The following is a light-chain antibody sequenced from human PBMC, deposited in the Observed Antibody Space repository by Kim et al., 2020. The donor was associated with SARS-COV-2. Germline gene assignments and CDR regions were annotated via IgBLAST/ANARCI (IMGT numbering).Light chain of an antibody. CDR1: SSNFGTGYN. V-gene: IGLV1-40*01. J-gene: IGLJ3*02. CDR2: DNN. Sequence: QSVLTQPPSVSGAPGQRVTISCTGSSSNFGTGYNVHWYQQLPGTAPKLLIYDNNYRPSGVPDRFSGSKSGTSASLAITGLQPEDEADYYCQSYDSSLRAVLFGGGTQLTVL. CDR3: QSYDSSLRAVL.